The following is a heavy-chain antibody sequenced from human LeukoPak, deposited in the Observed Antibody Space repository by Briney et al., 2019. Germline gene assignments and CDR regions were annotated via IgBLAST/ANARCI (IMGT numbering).Heavy chain of an antibody. J-gene: IGHJ3*02. V-gene: IGHV3-48*01. Sequence: GGSLRLSCAASGFTFSSYSMNWVRQAPGKGLEWVSYIDIRSTTIYYADSVKGRLTISRDNAKNSLYLQMNSLRAEDTAVYYCARDGYCSSTNCLDIWGQGTMVTVSS. D-gene: IGHD2-2*03. CDR1: GFTFSSYS. CDR2: IDIRSTTI. CDR3: ARDGYCSSTNCLDI.